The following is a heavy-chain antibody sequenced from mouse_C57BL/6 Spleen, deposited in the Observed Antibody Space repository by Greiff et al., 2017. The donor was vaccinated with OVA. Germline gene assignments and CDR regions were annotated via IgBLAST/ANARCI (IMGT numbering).Heavy chain of an antibody. J-gene: IGHJ1*03. V-gene: IGHV1-50*01. Sequence: VQLQQPGAELVKPGASVKLSCKASGYTFTSYWMQWVKQRPGQGLEWIGEIDPSDSYTNYNQKFKGKATLTVDTSSSTAYMQLSSLTSEDSAVYYCARYGPPLNWEGGYFDVWGTGTTVTVSS. CDR1: GYTFTSYW. CDR3: ARYGPPLNWEGGYFDV. D-gene: IGHD4-1*01. CDR2: IDPSDSYT.